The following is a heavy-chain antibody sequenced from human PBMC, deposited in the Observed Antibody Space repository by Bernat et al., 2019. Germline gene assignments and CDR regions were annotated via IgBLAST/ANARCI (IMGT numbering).Heavy chain of an antibody. V-gene: IGHV3-66*01. Sequence: EVQLVESGGGLVQAGVSLRLSCAASGFTVSNSYMTWVRQAPGKGLEWVSVIYSGGHTYYADSVKGRFTISRDNFKNTLDLQMNSLRAEDTAVYYCARGLYGDPFYWGQGTLVTVSS. D-gene: IGHD4-17*01. J-gene: IGHJ4*02. CDR1: GFTVSNSY. CDR2: IYSGGHT. CDR3: ARGLYGDPFY.